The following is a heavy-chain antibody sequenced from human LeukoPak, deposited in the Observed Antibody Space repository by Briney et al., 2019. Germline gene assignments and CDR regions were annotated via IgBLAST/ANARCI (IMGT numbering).Heavy chain of an antibody. D-gene: IGHD3-3*01. V-gene: IGHV4-39*01. J-gene: IGHJ4*02. Sequence: SETLSLTCTVSGGSITSSSSFWGWVRQPPGKDLEWIGSIYHTANTYSNPSLKSRVTISVDTSKNQFSLKLTSLTAADTAVYYCASGQYYDLWSGYYVDWGQGTLVTVSA. CDR1: GGSITSSSSF. CDR3: ASGQYYDLWSGYYVD. CDR2: IYHTANT.